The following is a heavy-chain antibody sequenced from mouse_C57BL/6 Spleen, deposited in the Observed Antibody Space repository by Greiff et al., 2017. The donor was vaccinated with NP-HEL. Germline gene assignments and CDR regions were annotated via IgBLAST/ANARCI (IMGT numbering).Heavy chain of an antibody. J-gene: IGHJ4*01. CDR2: ISSGSSTI. V-gene: IGHV5-17*01. CDR1: GFTFSDYG. D-gene: IGHD1-1*01. CDR3: ARVLIPTVGDY. Sequence: EVKLVESGGGLVKPGGSLKLSCAASGFTFSDYGMHWVRQAPEKGLEWVAYISSGSSTIYYADTVKGRFTISRDNAKNTLFLQMTSLRSEDTAMYYCARVLIPTVGDYWGQGTSVTVSS.